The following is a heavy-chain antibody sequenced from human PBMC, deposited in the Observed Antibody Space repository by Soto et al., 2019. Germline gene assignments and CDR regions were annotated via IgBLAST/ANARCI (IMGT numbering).Heavy chain of an antibody. J-gene: IGHJ3*02. CDR3: AQEYQGDGAFEI. V-gene: IGHV3-9*01. CDR1: GFTFDDYA. Sequence: EVQLVESGGGLVQPGRSLRLSCAASGFTFDDYAMHWVRQAPGKGLEWVSGISGNSGRIGYADSVKGRFTISRDNDKNCLYLQMNSLRAEDPALYYCAQEYQGDGAFEILGQGTMVTVSS. D-gene: IGHD3-16*01. CDR2: ISGNSGRI.